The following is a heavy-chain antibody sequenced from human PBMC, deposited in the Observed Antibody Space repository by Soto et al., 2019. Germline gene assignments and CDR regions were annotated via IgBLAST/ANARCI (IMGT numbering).Heavy chain of an antibody. V-gene: IGHV3-23*01. D-gene: IGHD6-19*01. J-gene: IGHJ2*01. CDR3: GKVAGGLGYFDL. CDR1: EFIFSDYG. CDR2: ISASGGNI. Sequence: EVQLLESGGGLARPGGSLRLSCVASEFIFSDYGMTWVRQAPGKGLEWVATISASGGNIEYRDSLKGRFTISRDNSKNTLYLQLNGLTADDTAVYYCGKVAGGLGYFDLWGRGILVTVSS.